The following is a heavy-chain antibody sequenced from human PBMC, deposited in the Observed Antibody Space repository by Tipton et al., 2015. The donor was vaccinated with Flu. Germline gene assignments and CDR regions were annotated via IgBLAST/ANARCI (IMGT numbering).Heavy chain of an antibody. Sequence: SLRLSRVASGFTFTTYAMTWVRQSPGKGLEWVSSVSGGGGSTYYADSVKGRFTISRDNSKNTLYLQMHSLRAEDTAIYYCAKVIPEKVSGLDYWGQGTLVTVSS. J-gene: IGHJ4*02. CDR2: VSGGGGST. V-gene: IGHV3-23*01. D-gene: IGHD5/OR15-5a*01. CDR3: AKVIPEKVSGLDY. CDR1: GFTFTTYA.